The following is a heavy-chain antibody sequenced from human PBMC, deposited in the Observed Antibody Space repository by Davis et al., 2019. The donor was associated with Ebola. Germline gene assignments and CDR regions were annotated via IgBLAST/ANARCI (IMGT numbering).Heavy chain of an antibody. D-gene: IGHD5-24*01. V-gene: IGHV3-30*02. CDR2: IRYDGSNK. CDR3: ATQTEMRY. Sequence: GESLKISCAASGFTFSSYGMHWVRQAPGKGLEWVAFIRYDGSNKYYADSVKGRFTISRDNSKNTLYLQMNSLRAEDTAVYYCATQTEMRYWGQGTLVTVSS. CDR1: GFTFSSYG. J-gene: IGHJ4*02.